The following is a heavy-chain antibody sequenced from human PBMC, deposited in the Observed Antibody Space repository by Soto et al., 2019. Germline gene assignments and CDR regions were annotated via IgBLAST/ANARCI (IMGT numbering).Heavy chain of an antibody. V-gene: IGHV5-51*01. J-gene: IGHJ4*02. D-gene: IGHD2-2*01. CDR1: GYSFTSYW. CDR3: ARHPYIGYCSSTSCLYYFDY. CDR2: IYPGDSDT. Sequence: GESLKISCKGSGYSFTSYWIGWVRQMPGKGLEWMGIIYPGDSDTRYSPSFQGQVTISADKSISTAYLQWSSLKASDTAMYYCARHPYIGYCSSTSCLYYFDYWGQGTLVTVSS.